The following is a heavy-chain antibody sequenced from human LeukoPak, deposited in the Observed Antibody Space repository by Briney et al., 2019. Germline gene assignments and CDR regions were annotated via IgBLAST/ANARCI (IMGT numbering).Heavy chain of an antibody. V-gene: IGHV3-30*18. CDR3: AKDGGAAAGPDFDY. Sequence: GGSLRLSSAASGFTFSSYGMHWVRQAPGKGLEWVAVISYDGSNKYYADSVKGRFTISRDNSKNTLYLQMNSLRAEDTAVYYCAKDGGAAAGPDFDYWGQGTLVTVSS. D-gene: IGHD6-13*01. CDR1: GFTFSSYG. CDR2: ISYDGSNK. J-gene: IGHJ4*02.